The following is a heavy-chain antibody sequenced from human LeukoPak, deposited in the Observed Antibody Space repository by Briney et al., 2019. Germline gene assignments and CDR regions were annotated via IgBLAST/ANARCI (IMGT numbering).Heavy chain of an antibody. CDR2: INPNSGGT. V-gene: IGHV1-2*02. D-gene: IGHD6-13*01. Sequence: ASVKVSCKASGYTFTGYYMHWVRQAPGQGLEWMGWINPNSGGTNYAQMFQGRVTMTRDTSISTAYMELSRLRSDDTAVYYCARSGGGSSSYNAFDIWGQGTMVTVSS. CDR3: ARSGGGSSSYNAFDI. CDR1: GYTFTGYY. J-gene: IGHJ3*02.